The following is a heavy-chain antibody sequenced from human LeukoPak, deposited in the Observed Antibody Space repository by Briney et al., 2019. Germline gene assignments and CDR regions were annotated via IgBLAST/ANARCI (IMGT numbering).Heavy chain of an antibody. D-gene: IGHD2-2*01. J-gene: IGHJ3*02. CDR1: GFTFDDYA. CDR2: ISWNSGSI. Sequence: PGGSLRLSCAASGFTFDDYAMHWVRQAPGKGLEWVSGISWNSGSIGYADSVKGRFTISRDNAKNSLYLQMNSLRAEDTAVYYCARDYGVVVPADTAAFDIWGQGTMVTVSS. V-gene: IGHV3-9*01. CDR3: ARDYGVVVPADTAAFDI.